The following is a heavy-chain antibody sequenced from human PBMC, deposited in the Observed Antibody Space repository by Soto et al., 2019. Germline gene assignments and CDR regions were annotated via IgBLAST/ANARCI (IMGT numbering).Heavy chain of an antibody. J-gene: IGHJ5*02. CDR3: ARGVVHFSSIAARRIWFDP. CDR1: GGSFSGYY. D-gene: IGHD6-6*01. Sequence: PSETLSLTCAVYGGSFSGYYWGWIRQPPGKGLEWIGEINHSGSTNYNPSLKSRVTISVDTSKNQFSLKLSSVTAADTAVYYCARGVVHFSSIAARRIWFDPWGQGTLVTVSS. CDR2: INHSGST. V-gene: IGHV4-34*01.